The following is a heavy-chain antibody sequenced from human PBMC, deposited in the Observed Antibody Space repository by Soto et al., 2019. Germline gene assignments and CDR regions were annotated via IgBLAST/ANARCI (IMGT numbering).Heavy chain of an antibody. Sequence: SETLSLTCAVYGGAFSGHSWTWIRQSPGKGLEWIGDTNLRGRVNYRPYLMSRVTISLDPPKNQFSLTLSAVTAADTAMYYCSTRSYDTNGYYRFDPWGQGTLVTVSS. V-gene: IGHV4-34*01. D-gene: IGHD3-22*01. J-gene: IGHJ5*01. CDR2: TNLRGRV. CDR3: STRSYDTNGYYRFDP. CDR1: GGAFSGHS.